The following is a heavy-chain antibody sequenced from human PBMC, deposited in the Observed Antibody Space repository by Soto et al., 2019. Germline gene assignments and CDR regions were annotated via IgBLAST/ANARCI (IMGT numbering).Heavy chain of an antibody. D-gene: IGHD2-2*01. CDR1: GFTFSNAW. CDR2: IKSKTDGGTT. J-gene: IGHJ6*03. V-gene: IGHV3-15*01. Sequence: GGSLRLSCAASGFTFSNAWMSWVRQAPGKGLEWVGRIKSKTDGGTTDYAAPVKGRFTISRDDSKNTLYLQMNSLKTEDTAVYYCTTHCSSTSCYATMTRYYYYYYMDVWGKGTTVTVSS. CDR3: TTHCSSTSCYATMTRYYYYYYMDV.